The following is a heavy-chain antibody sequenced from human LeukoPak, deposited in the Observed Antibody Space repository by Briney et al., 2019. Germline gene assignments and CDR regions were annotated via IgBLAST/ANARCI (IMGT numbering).Heavy chain of an antibody. CDR3: ARDMELGYSSGWYENY. CDR2: INPNSGGT. V-gene: IGHV1-2*02. D-gene: IGHD6-19*01. J-gene: IGHJ4*02. Sequence: GASVKVSCKAPGYTFTGYYMHWVRQAPGQGLEWMGWINPNSGGTNYAQKFQGRVTMTRDTSISTAYMELSRLRSDDTAVYYCARDMELGYSSGWYENYWGQGTLVTVSS. CDR1: GYTFTGYY.